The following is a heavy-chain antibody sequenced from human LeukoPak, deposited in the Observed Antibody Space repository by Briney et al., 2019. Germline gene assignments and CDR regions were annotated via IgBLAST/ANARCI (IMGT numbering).Heavy chain of an antibody. CDR2: INPDSGGT. CDR3: ARDLTYSSGWYWFDP. V-gene: IGHV1-2*06. J-gene: IGHJ5*02. Sequence: GASVKVSCKASAHTFTGDYMHWVRQAPGQGLEWMGRINPDSGGTKYAQKFQGRVTMTRDTSISTAYMELSRLIFDDTAMYYCARDLTYSSGWYWFDPWGQGTLVTVSS. CDR1: AHTFTGDY. D-gene: IGHD6-19*01.